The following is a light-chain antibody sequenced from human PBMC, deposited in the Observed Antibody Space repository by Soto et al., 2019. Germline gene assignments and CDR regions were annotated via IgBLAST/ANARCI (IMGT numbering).Light chain of an antibody. V-gene: IGLV2-14*01. CDR2: EGT. Sequence: QSVLTQPASVSGSPGQSITISCTGTSSDIGRYKFVSWFQQHPGKAPKLMIFEGTNRPSGVSNRFSGSKSGNTASLTISGLQLEEEAIYFCSASTNTNTLVIFGGGAMLTVL. CDR3: SASTNTNTLVI. J-gene: IGLJ2*01. CDR1: SSDIGRYKF.